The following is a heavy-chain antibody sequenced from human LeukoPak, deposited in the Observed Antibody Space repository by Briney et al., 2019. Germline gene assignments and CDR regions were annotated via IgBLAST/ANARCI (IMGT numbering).Heavy chain of an antibody. CDR1: GFTFSNYW. CDR3: ARPIVVLPSESHAFDI. D-gene: IGHD2-2*01. Sequence: GGSLRLSCAASGFTFSNYWMSWVRQAPGKGLEWVAVISYDGTYTYYADSVKGRFTISRDNSKNTLHLQMNSLRGEDTAVYYCARPIVVLPSESHAFDIWGQGTMVTVSS. V-gene: IGHV3-30*03. CDR2: ISYDGTYT. J-gene: IGHJ3*02.